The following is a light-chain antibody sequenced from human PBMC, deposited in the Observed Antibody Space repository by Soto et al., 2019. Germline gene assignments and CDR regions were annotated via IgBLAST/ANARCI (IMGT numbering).Light chain of an antibody. CDR1: QSVSSY. J-gene: IGKJ2*01. CDR3: QPRDT. Sequence: EIVLTQSPATLSLSPGERATLSCRASQSVSSYLAWYQQKPGQAPRLFIYDASNRATGIPARFSGSGSGTDCTLPISSLEPEDFAVYYCQPRDTFGLGTKLEIK. CDR2: DAS. V-gene: IGKV3-11*01.